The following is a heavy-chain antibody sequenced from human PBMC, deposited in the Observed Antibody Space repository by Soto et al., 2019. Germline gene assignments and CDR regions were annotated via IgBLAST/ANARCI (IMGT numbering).Heavy chain of an antibody. V-gene: IGHV1-69*06. CDR1: GGTFSSYA. D-gene: IGHD3-22*01. Sequence: SVKVSCKAPGGTFSSYAISWVRQAPGQGLEWMGGIIPIFGTANYAQKFQGRVTITADKSTSTAYMELSSLRSEDTAVYYCARDRSGSDWFDPWGQGTLVTVSS. CDR2: IIPIFGTA. J-gene: IGHJ5*02. CDR3: ARDRSGSDWFDP.